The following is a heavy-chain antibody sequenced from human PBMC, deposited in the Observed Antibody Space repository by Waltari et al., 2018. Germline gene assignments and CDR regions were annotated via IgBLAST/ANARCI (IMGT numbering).Heavy chain of an antibody. J-gene: IGHJ3*02. D-gene: IGHD3-22*01. CDR2: IIPIFGTA. V-gene: IGHV1-69*05. Sequence: QVQLVQSGAGVKKPVSSVKVSCKASVGAFRSYAISWGRQAPGQGLEWMGGIIPIFGTANDAQKLQGRVTITTDESTSTAYRELSRLRSEDTAVYYCASLVVMGAFDIWGQGTMVTVSS. CDR1: VGAFRSYA. CDR3: ASLVVMGAFDI.